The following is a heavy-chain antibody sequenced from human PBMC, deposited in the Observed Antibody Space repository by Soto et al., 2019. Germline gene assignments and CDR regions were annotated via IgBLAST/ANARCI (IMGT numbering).Heavy chain of an antibody. CDR2: FSYSGST. Sequence: SETLSLTCTVSGASINTYYWSWIRQPPGKGLECIGYFSYSGSTTYNPSLKSRATISLDTTKNQISLKLRSVTAADTAVYYCARAGCSSSSCYTGWFDPWGQGTLVTVSS. CDR3: ARAGCSSSSCYTGWFDP. V-gene: IGHV4-59*01. J-gene: IGHJ5*02. D-gene: IGHD2-2*02. CDR1: GASINTYY.